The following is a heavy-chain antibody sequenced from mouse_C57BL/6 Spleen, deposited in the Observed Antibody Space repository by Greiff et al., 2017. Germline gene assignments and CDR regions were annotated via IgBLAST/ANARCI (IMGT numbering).Heavy chain of an antibody. CDR2: ISNGGGST. Sequence: EVMLVESGGGLVQPGGSLKLSCAASGFTFSDYYMYWVRQTPEKRLEWVAYISNGGGSTYYPDTVQGRFTISRDNAKNTLYLQMSRLKSEDTAMYYCARPYDYDGGHYAMDYWGQGTSVTVSS. V-gene: IGHV5-12*01. J-gene: IGHJ4*01. CDR1: GFTFSDYY. D-gene: IGHD2-4*01. CDR3: ARPYDYDGGHYAMDY.